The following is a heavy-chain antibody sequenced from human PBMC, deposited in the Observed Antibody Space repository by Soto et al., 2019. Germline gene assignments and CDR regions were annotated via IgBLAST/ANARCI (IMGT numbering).Heavy chain of an antibody. V-gene: IGHV3-23*01. CDR3: AKGRASDCHGCKQDY. Sequence: EVQLLESGGGLAQPGGSLRLSCAASAFTFSSYAMSWVRQAPGKGLEWVSAVSGSGDSTYYADSVKGRFTISRDNSKNTLYLPMKSLRAEDTAVYYCAKGRASDCHGCKQDYWGQGTLVTVS. J-gene: IGHJ4*02. D-gene: IGHD2-21*02. CDR1: AFTFSSYA. CDR2: VSGSGDST.